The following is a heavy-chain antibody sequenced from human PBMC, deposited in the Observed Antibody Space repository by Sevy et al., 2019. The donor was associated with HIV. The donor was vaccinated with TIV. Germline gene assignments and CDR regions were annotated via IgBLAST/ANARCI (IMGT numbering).Heavy chain of an antibody. V-gene: IGHV1-2*02. D-gene: IGHD5-18*01. J-gene: IGHJ1*01. CDR3: AGGGGIQLWHAYFQH. CDR2: INPNSGGT. Sequence: ASVKVSCKASGYTFTGYYMHWVRQAPGQGLEWMGWINPNSGGTNYAQKFQGRVTMTRDTSISTAYMELSRLRSDDTAVYYCAGGGGIQLWHAYFQHWGQGTLVTVSS. CDR1: GYTFTGYY.